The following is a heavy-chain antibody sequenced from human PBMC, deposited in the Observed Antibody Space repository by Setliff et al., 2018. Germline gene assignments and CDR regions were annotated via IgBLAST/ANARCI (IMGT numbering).Heavy chain of an antibody. D-gene: IGHD3-16*01. J-gene: IGHJ3*02. CDR2: ISGSAQTT. CDR3: ARGRFGDALDI. Sequence: GGSLRLSCSTSGFTFDDYAMHWVRQAPGKGLEWVSLISGSAQTTYYADSVKGRFTISRDNSKNTLYLQMNSLRAEDTAVYYCARGRFGDALDIWGQGTMVTVSS. V-gene: IGHV3-23*01. CDR1: GFTFDDYA.